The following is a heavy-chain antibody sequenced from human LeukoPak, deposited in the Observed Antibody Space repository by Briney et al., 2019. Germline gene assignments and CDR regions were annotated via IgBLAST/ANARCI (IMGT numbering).Heavy chain of an antibody. CDR2: ISSSSSYT. CDR3: ARVSQLGNYFDY. Sequence: PGGSLRLSCAASGCTFSDYYMSWIRQAPGKGLELVSYISSSSSYTNYADSVKGRFTIFRDNAKNSLYLQMNSLRAEDTAVYYCARVSQLGNYFDYWGQGTLVTVSS. D-gene: IGHD1-1*01. V-gene: IGHV3-11*05. CDR1: GCTFSDYY. J-gene: IGHJ4*02.